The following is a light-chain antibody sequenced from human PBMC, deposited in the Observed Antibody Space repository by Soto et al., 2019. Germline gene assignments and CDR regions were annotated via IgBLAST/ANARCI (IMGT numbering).Light chain of an antibody. CDR3: QHYGSSPST. CDR1: QSVSSSY. CDR2: DAS. V-gene: IGKV3-20*01. J-gene: IGKJ5*01. Sequence: IVLTQSPGTLSLSPWERATLSCRASQSVSSSYLAWYQQKPGQAPRLLIYDASSRATGIPDRFSGSGSGTDFTLTISRLEPEDFAVFYCQHYGSSPSTFGQGTRLEIK.